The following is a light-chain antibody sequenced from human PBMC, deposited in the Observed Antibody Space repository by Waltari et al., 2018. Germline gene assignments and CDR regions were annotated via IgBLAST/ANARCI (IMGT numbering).Light chain of an antibody. CDR2: DDQ. CDR3: QVGGSGTDPVV. J-gene: IGLJ2*01. Sequence: SYVVTQVPSVSVAPGQTARITCGGNNIGRENVHWYQQQPGQAPVLVVDDDQYRTAGVTARFSGFNDRDTATLMISRAEAGDEADYYWQVGGSGTDPVVFGGGTRLTVL. CDR1: NIGREN. V-gene: IGLV3-21*02.